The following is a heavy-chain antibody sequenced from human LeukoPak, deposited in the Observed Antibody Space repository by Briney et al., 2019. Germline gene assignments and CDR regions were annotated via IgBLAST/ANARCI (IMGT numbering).Heavy chain of an antibody. CDR2: MNPNSGNT. CDR3: ARDGIVGAGRPY. D-gene: IGHD1-26*01. V-gene: IGHV1-8*01. CDR1: GYTFTSYD. J-gene: IGHJ4*02. Sequence: ASVKVSCKASGYTFTSYDINCVRQASGQGLEWMGWMNPNSGNTGYAQKFQGRVTMTRNTSISTAYMELSSLRSEDTAVYYCARDGIVGAGRPYWGQGTLVTVSS.